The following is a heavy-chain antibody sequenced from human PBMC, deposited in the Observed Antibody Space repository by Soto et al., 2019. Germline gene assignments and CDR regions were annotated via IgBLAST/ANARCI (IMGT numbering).Heavy chain of an antibody. J-gene: IGHJ6*03. Sequence: GGSLRLSCAASGFTFSSYSMNWVRQAPGKGLEWVSYISSSSSTIYYADSVKGRFTISRDNAKNSLYQQMNSLRAEDTAVYYCAGNSGYDVDYYYYYMDVWGKGTTVTVSS. CDR2: ISSSSSTI. CDR3: AGNSGYDVDYYYYYMDV. V-gene: IGHV3-48*01. CDR1: GFTFSSYS. D-gene: IGHD5-12*01.